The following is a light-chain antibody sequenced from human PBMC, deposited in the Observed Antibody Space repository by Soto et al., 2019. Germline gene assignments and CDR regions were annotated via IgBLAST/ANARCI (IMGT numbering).Light chain of an antibody. Sequence: DIVMTQSPDSLAVSLGERATINFKSSQSVLYSSNNKNYLAWHQQQPGQPPKLLIYWASNREYRVPDRFSASGSGTEFTLTISSRQAEDVAVYYCQQYYSTPPCTFGQGTKLEIK. V-gene: IGKV4-1*01. CDR2: WAS. CDR3: QQYYSTPPCT. J-gene: IGKJ2*02. CDR1: QSVLYSSNNKNY.